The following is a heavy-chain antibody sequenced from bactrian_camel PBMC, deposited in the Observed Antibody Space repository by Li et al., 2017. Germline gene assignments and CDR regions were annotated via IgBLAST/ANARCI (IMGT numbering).Heavy chain of an antibody. CDR1: GSIYNDNC. CDR3: VRDGEAYRGSWSFNY. CDR2: IYTGLGRP. V-gene: IGHV3S54*01. Sequence: VQLVESGGGSVQAGGSRRLSCTPSGSIYNDNCMGWIRQAPGMEREAVAAIYTGLGRPLYADSVLGRFTISRDNAKNAVYLQMSSLKPDDTAVYYCVRDGEAYRGSWSFNYWGQGTQVTVS. J-gene: IGHJ4*01. D-gene: IGHD6*01.